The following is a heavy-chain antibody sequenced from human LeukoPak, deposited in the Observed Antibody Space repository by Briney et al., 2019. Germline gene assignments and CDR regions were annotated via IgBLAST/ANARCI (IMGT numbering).Heavy chain of an antibody. Sequence: GESLKISCKGSGYIFTSYWIGRVRQMPGKGLEWMGIIYPGDSDTRYSPSFQGQVTISADKSISTAYLQWSSLKASDTAMYYCARFSAGPEEGSSGWYYFDYWGQGTLVTVSS. CDR1: GYIFTSYW. CDR3: ARFSAGPEEGSSGWYYFDY. V-gene: IGHV5-51*01. J-gene: IGHJ4*02. D-gene: IGHD6-19*01. CDR2: IYPGDSDT.